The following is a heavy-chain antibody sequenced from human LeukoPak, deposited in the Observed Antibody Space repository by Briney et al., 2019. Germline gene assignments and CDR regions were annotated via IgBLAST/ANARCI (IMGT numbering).Heavy chain of an antibody. J-gene: IGHJ6*02. V-gene: IGHV3-7*01. Sequence: GGSLRLSCAASGFTFSSHWVSWVRQAPGKRLQWVANINQDGGEKHYVDSVRGRFTISRDNTKNSLYLQMNSLSVEDSAVYYCASNWDYVRGYGMDVWGQGTTVTVSS. CDR2: INQDGGEK. CDR1: GFTFSSHW. D-gene: IGHD1-7*01. CDR3: ASNWDYVRGYGMDV.